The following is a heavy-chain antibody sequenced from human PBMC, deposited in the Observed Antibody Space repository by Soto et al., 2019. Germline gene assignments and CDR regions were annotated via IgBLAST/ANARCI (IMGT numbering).Heavy chain of an antibody. D-gene: IGHD6-19*01. J-gene: IGHJ4*02. V-gene: IGHV3-30-3*01. CDR3: ARERYSSGWHALDY. CDR2: ISYDGSNK. CDR1: GFTFSSSA. Sequence: VSLSLAASGFTFSSSAMHWVRQAPGKGLEWVAVISYDGSNKYYADSVKGRCTISRDKSKNTLYLQMNSLSAEDTAVYYCARERYSSGWHALDYWGEGTLVTVSS.